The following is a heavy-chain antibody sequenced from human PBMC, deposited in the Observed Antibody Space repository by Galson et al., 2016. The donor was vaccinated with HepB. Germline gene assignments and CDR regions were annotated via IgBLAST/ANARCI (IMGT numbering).Heavy chain of an antibody. CDR2: IWFDGSKK. D-gene: IGHD3-10*01. CDR1: GFTFSSFG. V-gene: IGHV3-33*01. Sequence: SLRLSCATSGFTFSSFGFHWVRQAPGKGLEWLAAIWFDGSKKYYADSVKGRFTISRDNSKKTLYLQMNGLRADDTSMYYCVRDQVYYGSGSYYTNWFDPWGQGTLVTVSS. CDR3: VRDQVYYGSGSYYTNWFDP. J-gene: IGHJ5*02.